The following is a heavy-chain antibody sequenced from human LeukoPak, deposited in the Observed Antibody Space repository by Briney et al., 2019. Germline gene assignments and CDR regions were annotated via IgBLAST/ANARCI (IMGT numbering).Heavy chain of an antibody. CDR2: ISAYNGNT. D-gene: IGHD3-10*01. CDR3: ARIYYYASGSDLDY. V-gene: IGHV1-18*01. J-gene: IGHJ4*02. Sequence: ASVKVSCKASGYTFTSYGISWVRQAPGQGLEWMGWISAYNGNTNYAQKFQGRVTMTTDPATSTAYLELRSLRSDDTAIYYCARIYYYASGSDLDYWGQGTLVTVSS. CDR1: GYTFTSYG.